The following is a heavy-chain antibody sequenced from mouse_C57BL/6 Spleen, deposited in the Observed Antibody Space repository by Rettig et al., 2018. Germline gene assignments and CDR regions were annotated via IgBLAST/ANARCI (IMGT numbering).Heavy chain of an antibody. CDR3: ARGSGNSSFDY. CDR2: INPNNGGT. V-gene: IGHV1-26*01. J-gene: IGHJ2*01. D-gene: IGHD2-1*01. Sequence: GDINPNNGGTSYNQKFKGKATLTVDKSSSTAYMELRSLTSEDSAVYYCARGSGNSSFDYWGQGTTLTVSS.